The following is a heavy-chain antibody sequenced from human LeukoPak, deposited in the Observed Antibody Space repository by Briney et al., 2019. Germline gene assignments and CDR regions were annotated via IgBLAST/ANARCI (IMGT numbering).Heavy chain of an antibody. CDR1: GRPISSYY. V-gene: IGHV4-59*01. D-gene: IGHD5-18*01. J-gene: IGHJ4*02. Sequence: SETLSLTWTLSGRPISSYYWSWIRQPPGKGQEWIGYIYYSGSTNYNPSLKSRVTISVDTSKNQSSLKLSSVTAADTAVYYCARVGLWDYFDYWGQGTLVTVSS. CDR2: IYYSGST. CDR3: ARVGLWDYFDY.